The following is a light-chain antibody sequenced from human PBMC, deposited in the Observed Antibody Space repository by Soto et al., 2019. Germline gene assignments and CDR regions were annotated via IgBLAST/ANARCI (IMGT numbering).Light chain of an antibody. Sequence: EIVMTQSPATLSVSPGDRATLSCRAAYSVDSDLAWYQVRPVQAPRLLIYGASTRSTGIPARFSGRGSGTEFTLTISSLEPEDFAVYYCQQRNIWPPVTFGQGTRLEIK. J-gene: IGKJ5*01. CDR3: QQRNIWPPVT. CDR1: YSVDSD. CDR2: GAS. V-gene: IGKV3-15*01.